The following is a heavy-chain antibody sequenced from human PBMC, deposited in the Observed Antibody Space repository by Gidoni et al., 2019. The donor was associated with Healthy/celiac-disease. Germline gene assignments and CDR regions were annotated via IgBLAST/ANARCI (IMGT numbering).Heavy chain of an antibody. D-gene: IGHD3-3*01. V-gene: IGHV3-30-3*01. CDR1: GFTFSSYA. CDR2: ISYDGSNK. CDR3: ARDGVESNNWYFDL. Sequence: QVQLVESGGGVVQPGRSLRLSCAASGFTFSSYAMHWVRQAPGKGLEWVAVISYDGSNKYYADSVKGRFTISRVNSKNTLYLQMNSLRAEDTAVYYCARDGVESNNWYFDLWGRGTLVTVSS. J-gene: IGHJ2*01.